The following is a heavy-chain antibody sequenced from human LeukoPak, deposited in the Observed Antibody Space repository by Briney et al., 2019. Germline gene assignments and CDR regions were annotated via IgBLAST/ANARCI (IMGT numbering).Heavy chain of an antibody. CDR3: ARDLDGSGNYHWFDP. Sequence: PGGSLRLSCAASGFAFSSYWMHWVRQAPGKGLVWISRINGDGSITTYADSVKGRFTISRDNAKNTLYLEMNSLRAEDMAVYYCARDLDGSGNYHWFDPWGQGTLVTVSS. J-gene: IGHJ5*02. CDR1: GFAFSSYW. CDR2: INGDGSIT. V-gene: IGHV3-74*03. D-gene: IGHD3-10*01.